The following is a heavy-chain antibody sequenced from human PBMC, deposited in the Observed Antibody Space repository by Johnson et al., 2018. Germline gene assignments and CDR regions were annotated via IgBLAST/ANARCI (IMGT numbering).Heavy chain of an antibody. D-gene: IGHD1-26*01. CDR3: VKVPISGSYYDGFDI. J-gene: IGHJ3*02. Sequence: QVQLLESGGGVVQPGRSXRLSCAASELSFSSIGMRWVRQAPGKGLEWVSVISYDGRNKLHADSVKGRFTIPRDNAKNSLYLQMNSLRAEDTALNYCVKVPISGSYYDGFDIWGQGTMVTVSS. V-gene: IGHV3-30*18. CDR2: ISYDGRNK. CDR1: ELSFSSIG.